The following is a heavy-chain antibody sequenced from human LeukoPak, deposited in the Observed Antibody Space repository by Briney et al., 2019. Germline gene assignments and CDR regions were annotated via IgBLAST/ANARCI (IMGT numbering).Heavy chain of an antibody. CDR2: IYPGDSDT. J-gene: IGHJ5*02. D-gene: IGHD5-12*01. V-gene: IGHV5-51*01. CDR1: GYSFTSYW. Sequence: GESLKISCKGSGYSFTSYWSGWVRQLPGKGLEWMGIIYPGDSDTRYSPSFQGQVTISADKSISTAYLQWSSLKASDTAMYYCARRGDSGYDFVDWFDPWGQGTLVTVSS. CDR3: ARRGDSGYDFVDWFDP.